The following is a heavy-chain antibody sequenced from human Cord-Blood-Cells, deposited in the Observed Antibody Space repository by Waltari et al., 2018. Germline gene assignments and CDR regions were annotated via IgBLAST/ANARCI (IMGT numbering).Heavy chain of an antibody. CDR3: ARDRGDIVGATTRFDY. V-gene: IGHV1-18*01. CDR1: GYTFTSYG. D-gene: IGHD1-26*01. CDR2: ISGYKGKP. Sequence: QVQLVQSGAEVKKPGASVKVSCKASGYTFTSYGISWVRQAPGKGLEWMGWISGYKGKPNQAKKLQGRGTRTTDPATSTAYRELRSLRTDVTAVDYCARDRGDIVGATTRFDYWGQGTLVPVSS. J-gene: IGHJ4*02.